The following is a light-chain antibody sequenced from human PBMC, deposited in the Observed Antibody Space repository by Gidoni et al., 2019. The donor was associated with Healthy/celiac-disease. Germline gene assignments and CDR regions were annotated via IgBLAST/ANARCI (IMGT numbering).Light chain of an antibody. CDR3: QQYNSYSGYT. CDR1: QSISSW. V-gene: IGKV1-5*01. J-gene: IGKJ2*01. Sequence: DIQMTQSPSTLSASVGDRVTITCRASQSISSWLAWYQQKPGKAPTLLIYDASSLESGVPPRFSGSGSGTEFTLTISSLQPDDFATYYCQQYNSYSGYTFGQGTKLEIK. CDR2: DAS.